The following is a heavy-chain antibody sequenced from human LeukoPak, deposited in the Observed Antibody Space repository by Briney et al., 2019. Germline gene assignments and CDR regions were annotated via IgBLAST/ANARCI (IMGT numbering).Heavy chain of an antibody. Sequence: GSLRLSCVASGFPFSSYWMTWVRQAPGKGLEWVANIKQDGSKKSYVDSVKGRFTISRDNAKNSLYLQMNSLRAEDTAVYHCARDPNYYDSSGNFDYWGQGILVTVSS. V-gene: IGHV3-7*01. J-gene: IGHJ4*02. CDR2: IKQDGSKK. CDR3: ARDPNYYDSSGNFDY. D-gene: IGHD3-22*01. CDR1: GFPFSSYW.